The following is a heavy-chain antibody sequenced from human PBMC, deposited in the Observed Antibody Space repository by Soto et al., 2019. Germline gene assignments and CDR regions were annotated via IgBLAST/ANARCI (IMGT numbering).Heavy chain of an antibody. V-gene: IGHV5-51*01. Sequence: PGASLKISCEASGHFFTHFWIGWVRQMPGKGLAWMGYVYPGDPDIRYSPSFRGQVTISADKSISTAYLQWSSLRASDSGMYYCARGGACISGSCSVDSWGQGTLVTVSA. CDR1: GHFFTHFW. J-gene: IGHJ4*02. CDR3: ARGGACISGSCSVDS. CDR2: VYPGDPDI. D-gene: IGHD2-15*01.